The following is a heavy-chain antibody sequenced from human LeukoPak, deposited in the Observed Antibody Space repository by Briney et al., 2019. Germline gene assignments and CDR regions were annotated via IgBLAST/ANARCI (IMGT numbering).Heavy chain of an antibody. Sequence: GGSLRLSCAASGFSVSSNYMSWVRQAPGKGLEWVSVIHSGDRTYYADSVKGRFTISRDNSKNTLYLQMNSLRAEDTAVYYCAKQEYYDFWSGYYPDYWGQGTLVTVSS. CDR3: AKQEYYDFWSGYYPDY. J-gene: IGHJ4*02. D-gene: IGHD3-3*01. V-gene: IGHV3-53*01. CDR2: IHSGDRT. CDR1: GFSVSSNY.